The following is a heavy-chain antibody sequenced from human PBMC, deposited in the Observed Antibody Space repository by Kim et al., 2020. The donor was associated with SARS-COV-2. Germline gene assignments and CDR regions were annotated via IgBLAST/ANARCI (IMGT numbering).Heavy chain of an antibody. CDR3: ARDRADYYDSSGYYSIYYFDY. D-gene: IGHD3-22*01. CDR1: GFTFSSYS. CDR2: ISSSSSTI. V-gene: IGHV3-48*02. J-gene: IGHJ4*02. Sequence: GGSLRLSCAASGFTFSSYSMNWVRQAPGKGLEWVSYISSSSSTIYYADSVKGRFTISRDNAKNSLYLQMNSLRDEDTAVDYCARDRADYYDSSGYYSIYYFDYWGQGTLVTVSS.